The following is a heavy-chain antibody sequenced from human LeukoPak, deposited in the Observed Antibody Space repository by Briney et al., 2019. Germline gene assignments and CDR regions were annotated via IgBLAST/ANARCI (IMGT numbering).Heavy chain of an antibody. V-gene: IGHV4-59*08. Sequence: SETLSLTCTVSGGSISSNYWSWIRQAPGKGLQWIGYIHDSGSTSYNPSLKSRVSVSVDTSKNQFSLRLTSVTAADTAVYYCARHRRPDYSSSLRFDPWGQGTLVTVSS. CDR2: IHDSGST. CDR1: GGSISSNY. J-gene: IGHJ5*02. CDR3: ARHRRPDYSSSLRFDP. D-gene: IGHD6-13*01.